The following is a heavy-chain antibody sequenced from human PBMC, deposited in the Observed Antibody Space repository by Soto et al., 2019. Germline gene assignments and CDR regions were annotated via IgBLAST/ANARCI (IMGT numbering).Heavy chain of an antibody. CDR3: GREARAAAGIWFEH. Sequence: SVKVSCKASGGTFSSYTISWVRQPPGQGLEWMGRIIPILGIANYAQKFQGRVTITADKSTSTAYMERSSLRSEDTAGYYCGREARAAAGIWFEHWGQGTLVTVSS. V-gene: IGHV1-69*04. J-gene: IGHJ5*02. CDR1: GGTFSSYT. CDR2: IIPILGIA. D-gene: IGHD6-13*01.